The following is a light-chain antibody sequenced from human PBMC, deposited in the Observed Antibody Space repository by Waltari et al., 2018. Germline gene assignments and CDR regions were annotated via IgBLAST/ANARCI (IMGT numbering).Light chain of an antibody. CDR2: DAT. V-gene: IGLV2-8*01. CDR1: SSDVGSDPY. J-gene: IGLJ3*02. Sequence: QSALTQPPSASGSPGQSVTISCTGLSSDVGSDPYVSWYQQHPGKAPKLIMYDATLPPSGVPDRFSGSKSGNTASLTVSGLQADDEADYYCSSFVGNNNLVFGGGTKVTVL. CDR3: SSFVGNNNLV.